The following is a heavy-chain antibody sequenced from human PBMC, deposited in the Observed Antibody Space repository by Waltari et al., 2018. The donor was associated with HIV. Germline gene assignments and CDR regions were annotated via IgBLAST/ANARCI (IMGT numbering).Heavy chain of an antibody. CDR3: ARGLHRGGHYFGMDV. Sequence: QLQLQESGPGLVKPSETLSLTCTVSGGSISSSSYYWGWIRQPPGKGLEWIGSIYYSGSTYYNPSLKSRVTISVDTSKNQFSLKLSSVTAADTAVYYCARGLHRGGHYFGMDVWGRGTTVIVSS. V-gene: IGHV4-39*01. CDR1: GGSISSSSYY. D-gene: IGHD3-9*01. CDR2: IYYSGST. J-gene: IGHJ6*02.